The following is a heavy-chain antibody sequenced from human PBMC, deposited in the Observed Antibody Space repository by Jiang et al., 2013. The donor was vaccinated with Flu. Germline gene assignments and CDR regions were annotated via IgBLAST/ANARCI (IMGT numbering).Heavy chain of an antibody. CDR3: ARSRNLITQNTVTYFDY. D-gene: IGHD4-17*01. J-gene: IGHJ4*02. CDR1: SSYA. CDR2: SSLSLVQ. V-gene: IGHV1-69*01. Sequence: SSYAISWVRQAPGQGLEWMEGSSLSLVQQTTHRSSRAESTITADESTSTAYMELSSLRSEDTAVYYCARSRNLITQNTVTYFDYWGQGTLVTVSS.